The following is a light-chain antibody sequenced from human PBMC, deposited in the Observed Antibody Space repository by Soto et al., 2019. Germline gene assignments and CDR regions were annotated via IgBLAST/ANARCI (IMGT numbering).Light chain of an antibody. J-gene: IGKJ3*01. V-gene: IGKV1-39*01. Sequence: DIQLTPSPYSLSAAVGDRVPIACRASQNINTYLNWYQQKPGKAPKLLIFDAASLQNGVPSRFSGGGSRTDFTLTITSLQPEDFATYYCQQTSSAPFTFGPGTRWIS. CDR1: QNINTY. CDR2: DAA. CDR3: QQTSSAPFT.